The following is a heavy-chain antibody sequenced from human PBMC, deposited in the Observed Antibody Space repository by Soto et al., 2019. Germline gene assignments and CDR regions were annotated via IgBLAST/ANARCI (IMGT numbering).Heavy chain of an antibody. CDR2: IYYSGST. V-gene: IGHV4-30-4*01. CDR1: GGSISSGDYY. J-gene: IGHJ3*02. Sequence: QVQLQESGPGLVKPSQTLSLTCTVSGGSISSGDYYWSWIRQPPGKGLEWIGYIYYSGSTYYNPSLKSRVTISVDTSRTQFSLKLSSVTAADTAVYYCARADHSDDAFDIWGQGTMVTVSS. CDR3: ARADHSDDAFDI.